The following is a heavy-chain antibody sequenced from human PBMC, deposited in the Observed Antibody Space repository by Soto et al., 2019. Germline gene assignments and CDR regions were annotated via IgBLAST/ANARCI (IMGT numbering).Heavy chain of an antibody. CDR2: LSWDDDK. J-gene: IGHJ4*02. D-gene: IGHD4-17*01. V-gene: IGHV2-5*02. CDR1: WFSLSPSAVG. Sequence: SSPMLVTPTQTLTLTCTFSWFSLSPSAVGVGWIRQPPGKAREWLSLLSWDDDKRYIPSLKSRLTNTKKTSKNQVVLTMTNMDTVETATYYCVHSKSLSGVTNRMWYFDYWGQGTLVTVSS. CDR3: VHSKSLSGVTNRMWYFDY.